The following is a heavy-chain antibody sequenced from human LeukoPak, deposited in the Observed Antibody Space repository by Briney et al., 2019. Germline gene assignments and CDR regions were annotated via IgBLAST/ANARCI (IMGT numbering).Heavy chain of an antibody. J-gene: IGHJ6*02. CDR2: IYYSGST. Sequence: SETLSLTCTVSGGSISSSSYYWGWIRQPPGKGLEWIGSIYYSGSTYYNPSLKSRVTISVDTSKNQFSLKLSPVTAADTAVYYCTRAKISSGWYYYGMDVWGQGTTVTVSS. CDR3: TRAKISSGWYYYGMDV. V-gene: IGHV4-39*07. CDR1: GGSISSSSYY. D-gene: IGHD6-19*01.